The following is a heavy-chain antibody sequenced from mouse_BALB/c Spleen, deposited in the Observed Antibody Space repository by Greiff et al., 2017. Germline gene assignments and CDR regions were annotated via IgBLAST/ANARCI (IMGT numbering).Heavy chain of an antibody. V-gene: IGHV1S81*02. J-gene: IGHJ1*01. CDR3: TRFPYYGSSYDWYFDV. Sequence: QVQLQQSGAELVKPGASVKLSCKASGYTFTSYYMYWVKQRPGQGLEWIGEINPSNGGTNFNEKFKSKATLTVDKSSSTAYMQLSSLTSEDSAVYYCTRFPYYGSSYDWYFDVWGAGTTVTVSS. CDR1: GYTFTSYY. CDR2: INPSNGGT. D-gene: IGHD1-1*01.